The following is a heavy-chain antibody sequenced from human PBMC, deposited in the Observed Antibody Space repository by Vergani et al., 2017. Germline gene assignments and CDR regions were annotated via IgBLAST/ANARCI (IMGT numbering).Heavy chain of an antibody. Sequence: QVQLQESGPGLVKPSETLSLTCTVSGGSISSYYWSWIRQPPGKGLEWIGYIYYSGSTNYNPSLKSRVTISVDTSKNQFSLKLSSVTAADTAVYYCARDLRYCSGGSCSNNWFDPWGQGTLVTVSS. CDR1: GGSISSYY. D-gene: IGHD2-15*01. J-gene: IGHJ5*02. CDR3: ARDLRYCSGGSCSNNWFDP. CDR2: IYYSGST. V-gene: IGHV4-59*01.